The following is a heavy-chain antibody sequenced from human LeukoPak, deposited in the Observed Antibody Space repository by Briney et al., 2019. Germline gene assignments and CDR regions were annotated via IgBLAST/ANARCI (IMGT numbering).Heavy chain of an antibody. D-gene: IGHD6-19*01. CDR2: INHSGST. Sequence: SETLSLTCAVYGGSFSGYYWSWIRQPPGKGLEWIGEINHSGSTNYNPSLKSRVTISVDTSKNQFSLELSSVTAADTAVYYCARNRDLGIAVAGTDEGAFDIWGQGTMVTVSS. J-gene: IGHJ3*02. V-gene: IGHV4-34*01. CDR3: ARNRDLGIAVAGTDEGAFDI. CDR1: GGSFSGYY.